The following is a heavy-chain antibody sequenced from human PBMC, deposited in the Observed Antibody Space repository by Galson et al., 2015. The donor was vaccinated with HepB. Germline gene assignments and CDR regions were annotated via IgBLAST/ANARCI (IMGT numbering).Heavy chain of an antibody. J-gene: IGHJ4*02. CDR3: ARGLERLQFAFDY. Sequence: SVKVSCKASGGTFSSDSLNWVRQAPGQGLEWMGGIIPIIDTTNYAQKFQGRVAIFADESTSTAYMELNGPTFDDTAVYFCARGLERLQFAFDYWGQGTLVTVSA. CDR1: GGTFSSDS. D-gene: IGHD5-24*01. V-gene: IGHV1-69*13. CDR2: IIPIIDTT.